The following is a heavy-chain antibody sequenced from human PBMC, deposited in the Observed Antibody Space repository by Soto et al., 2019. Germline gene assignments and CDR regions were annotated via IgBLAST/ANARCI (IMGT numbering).Heavy chain of an antibody. V-gene: IGHV4-59*01. CDR3: ARTPYSGYFYFDP. CDR1: GGSISSYY. D-gene: IGHD3-22*01. CDR2: IYYSGST. Sequence: SETLSLTCTVSGGSISSYYWSWIRQPPGKGLEWIGYIYYSGSTNYNPSLRSRVTISVDTSKNQFSLKLSSVTAADTAVYYCARTPYSGYFYFDPWGQGTLVTVS. J-gene: IGHJ5*02.